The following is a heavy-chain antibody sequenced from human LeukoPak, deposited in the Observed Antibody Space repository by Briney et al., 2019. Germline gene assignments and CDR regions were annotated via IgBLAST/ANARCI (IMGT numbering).Heavy chain of an antibody. V-gene: IGHV3-66*01. CDR1: GXTVSSNY. Sequence: GGSLRLSCAASGXTVSSNYMSWVRQAPGKGLEWVSVIYSGGSTYYADSVKGRSTISRDNSKNTLYLQMNSLRAEDTAVYYCARSAGDFDYWGQGTLVTVSS. CDR2: IYSGGST. J-gene: IGHJ4*02. CDR3: ARSAGDFDY. D-gene: IGHD3-10*01.